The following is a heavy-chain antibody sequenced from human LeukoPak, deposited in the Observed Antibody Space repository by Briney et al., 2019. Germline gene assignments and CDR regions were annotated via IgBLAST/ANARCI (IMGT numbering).Heavy chain of an antibody. V-gene: IGHV1-69*05. J-gene: IGHJ6*03. D-gene: IGHD3-3*01. CDR1: GGTFSSYA. Sequence: GSSVKVSCKASGGTFSSYAISWVRQAPGQGLEWMGGIIPIFGTANYAQKFQGRVTITTDESTSTAYMELSSLRSEDTAVYYCARDSGRRLRFLVRDYYYYMDVWGKGTTVTVSS. CDR2: IIPIFGTA. CDR3: ARDSGRRLRFLVRDYYYYMDV.